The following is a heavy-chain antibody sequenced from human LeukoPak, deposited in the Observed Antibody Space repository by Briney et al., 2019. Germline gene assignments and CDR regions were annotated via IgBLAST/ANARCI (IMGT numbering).Heavy chain of an antibody. V-gene: IGHV3-11*06. Sequence: GGSLRLSCAASGFTFSDYYMSWIRQAPGKGLEWVSYISSSSSYTNYADSVKGRFTISRDNAKNSLYLQMNSLRAEDTAVYYCARDRLKDIVVVPAAPYYYSYYGMDVWGKGTTVTVSS. J-gene: IGHJ6*04. D-gene: IGHD2-2*01. CDR1: GFTFSDYY. CDR3: ARDRLKDIVVVPAAPYYYSYYGMDV. CDR2: ISSSSSYT.